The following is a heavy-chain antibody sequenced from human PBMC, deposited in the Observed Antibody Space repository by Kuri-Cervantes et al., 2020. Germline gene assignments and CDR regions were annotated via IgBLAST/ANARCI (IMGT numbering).Heavy chain of an antibody. CDR1: GFTFSSYA. J-gene: IGHJ6*02. D-gene: IGHD3-3*01. V-gene: IGHV3-30-3*01. CDR2: ISYDGSNK. Sequence: GESLKISCAASGFTFSSYAMHWVRQAPGKGLEWVAVISYDGSNKYYADSVKGRFTISRNNSENTLYMQMNSLRAEDTAVYYCERGKYYDFWSGYDDYYYYGMDVRGQGTTVTVSS. CDR3: ERGKYYDFWSGYDDYYYYGMDV.